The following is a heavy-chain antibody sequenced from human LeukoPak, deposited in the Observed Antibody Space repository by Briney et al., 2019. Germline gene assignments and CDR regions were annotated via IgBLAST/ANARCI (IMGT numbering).Heavy chain of an antibody. J-gene: IGHJ4*02. V-gene: IGHV3-7*01. CDR1: GFTFNKYW. Sequence: GGSLRLSCVASGFTFNKYWMTWVRQAPGKGLEWVANIKQDGSETFYVGSVKGRFTISRDNAKNLLYLQMNSLRADDTAVYFCATETWLYNGFWCGYSDYWGQGTLVTVSS. CDR2: IKQDGSET. CDR3: ATETWLYNGFWCGYSDY. D-gene: IGHD3-3*01.